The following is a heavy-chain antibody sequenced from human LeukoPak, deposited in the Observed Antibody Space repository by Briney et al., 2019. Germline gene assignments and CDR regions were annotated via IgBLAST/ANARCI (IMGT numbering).Heavy chain of an antibody. CDR3: AREGVKGVLGY. J-gene: IGHJ4*02. D-gene: IGHD2-8*01. CDR2: ISWNSGSI. Sequence: PGRSLRLSCAASGFTFDDYAMHWVRQAPGKGLEWVSGISWNSGSIGYADSVKGRFTISRDNAKNSLYLQMNSLRAEDTALYYCAREGVKGVLGYWGQGTLVTVSS. CDR1: GFTFDDYA. V-gene: IGHV3-9*01.